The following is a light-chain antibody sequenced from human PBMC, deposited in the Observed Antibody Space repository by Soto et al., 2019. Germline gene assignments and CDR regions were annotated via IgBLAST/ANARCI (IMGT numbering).Light chain of an antibody. CDR2: GAS. CDR1: QSVSSSY. J-gene: IGKJ4*01. Sequence: EIVLTQSPGTLSLSPGERATLSCRASQSVSSSYLAWYQQKPGQAPRLLMYGASSRATGIPDRFSGSGSGTDFTLTISRLEPEDFAVYYCQQYGSSPLTFGGGTKVGIK. CDR3: QQYGSSPLT. V-gene: IGKV3-20*01.